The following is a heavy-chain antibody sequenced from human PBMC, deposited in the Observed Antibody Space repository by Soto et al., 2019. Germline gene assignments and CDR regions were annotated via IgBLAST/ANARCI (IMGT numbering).Heavy chain of an antibody. V-gene: IGHV3-11*01. J-gene: IGHJ4*02. Sequence: PGGSLRLSCVVSGLGFSGPYMSWIRQAPGKGLEWVSSISSSGSTIYYSESVKGRFIISRDNAKKSLFLQMNSLRADDTAFYYCARGGASVTTPFDYWGLGTLVTVSS. CDR1: GLGFSGPY. CDR3: ARGGASVTTPFDY. D-gene: IGHD4-17*01. CDR2: ISSSGSTI.